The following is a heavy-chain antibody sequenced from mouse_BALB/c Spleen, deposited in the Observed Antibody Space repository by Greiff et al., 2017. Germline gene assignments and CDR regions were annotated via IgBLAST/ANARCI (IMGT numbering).Heavy chain of an antibody. D-gene: IGHD1-1*01. CDR1: GYSFTSYW. V-gene: IGHV1S127*01. J-gene: IGHJ2*01. CDR2: IDPSDSET. CDR3: ARSKAYYYGSSLYYFDY. Sequence: QVHVKQSGPQLVRPGASVKISCKASGYSFTSYWMHWVKQRPGQGLEWIGMIDPSDSETRLNQKFKDKATLTVDKSSSTAYMQLSSPTSEDSAVYYCARSKAYYYGSSLYYFDYWGQGTTLTVSS.